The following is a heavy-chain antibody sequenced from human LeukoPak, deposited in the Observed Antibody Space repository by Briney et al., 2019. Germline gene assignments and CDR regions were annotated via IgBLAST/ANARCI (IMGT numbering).Heavy chain of an antibody. CDR3: ARCTPSVVLTALHAFDI. Sequence: PSETLSLTCNVSGASISSSSYYWGWIRQPPGKELEWTGSIYSSGSTYYNPSLKSRVAISLDTSKNFFSLRLSSVTAADTAVYYCARCTPSVVLTALHAFDIWGQGTMVTVSS. J-gene: IGHJ3*02. CDR2: IYSSGST. V-gene: IGHV4-39*02. CDR1: GASISSSSYY. D-gene: IGHD2-21*02.